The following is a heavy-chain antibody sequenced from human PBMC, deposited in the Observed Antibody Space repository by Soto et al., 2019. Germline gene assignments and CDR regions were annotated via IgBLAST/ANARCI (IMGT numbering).Heavy chain of an antibody. D-gene: IGHD3-10*01. J-gene: IGHJ4*02. Sequence: EVQLLESGGGLVQPGGSLRLSCAASGFTFSSYAMSWVRQAPGKGLEWVSAISGSGGSTYYADSVKGRFTISRDNSKNTLYLQMNGLRAEDTAVYYCAIIYGSGSYPFDYWGQGTLVTVSS. CDR3: AIIYGSGSYPFDY. CDR1: GFTFSSYA. CDR2: ISGSGGST. V-gene: IGHV3-23*01.